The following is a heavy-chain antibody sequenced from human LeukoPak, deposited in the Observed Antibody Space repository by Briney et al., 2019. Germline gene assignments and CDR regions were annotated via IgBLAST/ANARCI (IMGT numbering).Heavy chain of an antibody. CDR2: IYYSGST. CDR1: GGSISSYY. Sequence: KPSETLSLTCTVSGGSISSYYWGWIRQPPGKGLEWIGSIYYSGSTYYNPSLKSRVTISVDTSKNQFSLKLSSVTAADTAVYYCARQASAAHDYWGQGTLVTVSS. D-gene: IGHD6-13*01. V-gene: IGHV4-39*01. CDR3: ARQASAAHDY. J-gene: IGHJ4*02.